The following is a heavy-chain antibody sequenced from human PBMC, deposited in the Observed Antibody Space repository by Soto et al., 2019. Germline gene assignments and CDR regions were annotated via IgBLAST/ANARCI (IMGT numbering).Heavy chain of an antibody. CDR2: ISHNDEPKI. V-gene: IGHV3-30-3*01. CDR1: GFSFKNYA. J-gene: IGHJ4*01. D-gene: IGHD3-10*01. CDR3: ARGVRAETYYNAFDY. Sequence: QVQLVESGGGVVQPGSSLRLSCAASGFSFKNYAFHWVRQAPGKGLEWVALISHNDEPKIFYADSVQGRFTISRDNFKNTVYRQMNSLRDEDTAVYHCARGVRAETYYNAFDYWGQGTQVTVSS.